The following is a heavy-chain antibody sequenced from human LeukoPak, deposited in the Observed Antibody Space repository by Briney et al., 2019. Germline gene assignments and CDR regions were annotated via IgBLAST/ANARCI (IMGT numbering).Heavy chain of an antibody. CDR3: ARRVTALGPWFDP. D-gene: IGHD4-23*01. Sequence: SVKVSCKASGGTFINYAINWVRQAPGQGLEWMGGIIPFLDTSNYAQKFQGRVTIAADESTSTAYMELSSLRSEDTAMYYCARRVTALGPWFDPWGQGTLVIVSS. V-gene: IGHV1-69*13. CDR1: GGTFINYA. CDR2: IIPFLDTS. J-gene: IGHJ5*02.